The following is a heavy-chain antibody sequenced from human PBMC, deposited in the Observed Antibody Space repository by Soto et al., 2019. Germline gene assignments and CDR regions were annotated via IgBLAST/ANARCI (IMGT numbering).Heavy chain of an antibody. CDR2: IKQDGSEK. CDR1: GFTFSSYW. D-gene: IGHD2-15*01. J-gene: IGHJ4*02. V-gene: IGHV3-7*01. Sequence: EVQLVESGGGFVQPGGSLRLSCAASGFTFSSYWMSWVRQAPGKGLEWVANIKQDGSEKYYVDSVKGRFTISRDNAKNSLYLQMNSLRAEDTAVYYCARYCSGGSCYSHFDYWGQGTLVTVSS. CDR3: ARYCSGGSCYSHFDY.